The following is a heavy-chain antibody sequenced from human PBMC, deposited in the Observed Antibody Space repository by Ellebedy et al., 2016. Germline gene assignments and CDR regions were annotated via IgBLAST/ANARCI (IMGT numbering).Heavy chain of an antibody. CDR3: AKDRSGSYFGYYGMDV. CDR1: GFTFDDYA. J-gene: IGHJ6*02. Sequence: SLKISCAASGFTFDDYAMHWVRQAPGKGLEWVSGISWNSGSIGYADSVKGRFTISRDNAKNSLYLQMNSLRAEDTALYYCAKDRSGSYFGYYGMDVWGRGTTVAVSS. V-gene: IGHV3-9*01. D-gene: IGHD1-26*01. CDR2: ISWNSGSI.